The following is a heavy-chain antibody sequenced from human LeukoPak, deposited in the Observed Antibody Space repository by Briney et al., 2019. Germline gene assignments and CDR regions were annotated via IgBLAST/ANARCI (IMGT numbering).Heavy chain of an antibody. CDR3: ARARGEVAIDY. V-gene: IGHV4-59*12. CDR1: NDSISSYY. CDR2: IDHVGNT. D-gene: IGHD5-12*01. Sequence: SETLSLTCTVSNDSISSYYWSWIRQFPGKGLEWIGYIDHVGNTNCDPSLKSRLTLSVDTSKKQLSLQLSSVTAADTAVYYCARARGEVAIDYWGQGTRVTVSS. J-gene: IGHJ4*02.